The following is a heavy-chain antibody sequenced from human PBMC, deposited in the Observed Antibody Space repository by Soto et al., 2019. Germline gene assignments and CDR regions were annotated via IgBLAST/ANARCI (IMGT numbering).Heavy chain of an antibody. CDR2: ISAYNGNT. Sequence: QVQLVQSGAEVKKPGASVKVSCKASGYTFTSYGISWVRQAPGQGLEWMGWISAYNGNTNYAQKLQGRVTMTTDTSTSTAYMELRSLRSDDTALYYCARIPRGGVTRSWYPYYFDYWGQGTLVTVSS. CDR3: ARIPRGGVTRSWYPYYFDY. CDR1: GYTFTSYG. V-gene: IGHV1-18*01. D-gene: IGHD6-13*01. J-gene: IGHJ4*02.